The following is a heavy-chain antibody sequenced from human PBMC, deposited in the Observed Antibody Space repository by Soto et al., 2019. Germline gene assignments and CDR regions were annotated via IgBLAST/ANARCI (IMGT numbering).Heavy chain of an antibody. CDR3: ARENTTFGGVIADDAFDI. Sequence: GGSLRLSCAASGFAVSSNYMSWVRQAPGKGLEWVSVIYSGGSTYYADSVKGRFTISRDNSKNTLYLQMNSLKAEDTAVYYCARENTTFGGVIADDAFDIWGQGTMVTVSS. J-gene: IGHJ3*02. D-gene: IGHD3-16*02. V-gene: IGHV3-53*05. CDR1: GFAVSSNY. CDR2: IYSGGST.